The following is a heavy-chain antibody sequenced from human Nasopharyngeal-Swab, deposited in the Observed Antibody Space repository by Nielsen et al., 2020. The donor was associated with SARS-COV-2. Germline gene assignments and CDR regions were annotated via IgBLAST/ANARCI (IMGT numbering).Heavy chain of an antibody. CDR2: ISSSSSYI. J-gene: IGHJ3*02. CDR1: GFTFSSYS. D-gene: IGHD3-10*01. Sequence: GASLQISWACSGFTFSSYSMNWVRQAPGKGLEWVSSISSSSSYIYYADSVKGRFTISRDNAKNSLYLQMNSLRAEDTAVYYCARDHVLPDAFDIWGQGTMVTVSS. CDR3: ARDHVLPDAFDI. V-gene: IGHV3-21*01.